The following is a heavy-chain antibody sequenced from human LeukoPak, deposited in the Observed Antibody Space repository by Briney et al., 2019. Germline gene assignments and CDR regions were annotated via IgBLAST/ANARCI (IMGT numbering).Heavy chain of an antibody. J-gene: IGHJ4*02. CDR2: INHSGST. Sequence: PETLSLTCAVYGGSSSGYYWSWIRQPPGKGLEWIGEINHSGSTNYNPSLKSRVTISVDTSKNQFSLKLSSVTAADTAVYYCARVTYYYDSSGYRPASNFDYWGQGTLVTVSS. V-gene: IGHV4-34*01. D-gene: IGHD3-22*01. CDR1: GGSSSGYY. CDR3: ARVTYYYDSSGYRPASNFDY.